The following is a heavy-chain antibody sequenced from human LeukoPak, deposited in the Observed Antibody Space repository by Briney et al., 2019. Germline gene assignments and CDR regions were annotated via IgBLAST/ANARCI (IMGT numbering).Heavy chain of an antibody. CDR1: GCSFSSYG. Sequence: AGSLSLSCAASGCSFSSYGMHWVRQAPGKGLEWVAVISYDGSNKYYADSMRGRFTISRDNSKNTLYLQMNSLRAEDTAVYYCAAIFGVVIRYYYGMDGWGQGTTVTVSS. J-gene: IGHJ6*02. D-gene: IGHD3-3*01. CDR2: ISYDGSNK. V-gene: IGHV3-30*03. CDR3: AAIFGVVIRYYYGMDG.